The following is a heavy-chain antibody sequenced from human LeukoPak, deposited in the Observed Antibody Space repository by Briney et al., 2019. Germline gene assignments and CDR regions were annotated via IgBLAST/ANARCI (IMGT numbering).Heavy chain of an antibody. J-gene: IGHJ4*02. CDR2: IYSGGST. D-gene: IGHD4-11*01. Sequence: GGSLRLSCAASGFTVSSSYMSWVRQAPGKGLEWVSVIYSGGSTYYADSVKGRFTISRDNSNNTLFLQMNSLRAEDTAVYYCARSTTVTPPFISWGQGTLVTVSS. V-gene: IGHV3-66*01. CDR3: ARSTTVTPPFIS. CDR1: GFTVSSSY.